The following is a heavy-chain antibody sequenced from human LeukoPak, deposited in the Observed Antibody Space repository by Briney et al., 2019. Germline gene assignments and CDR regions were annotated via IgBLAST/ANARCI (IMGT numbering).Heavy chain of an antibody. V-gene: IGHV4-31*03. CDR3: ASGDDHFDY. CDR1: GGPINTGYY. Sequence: SQTLSLTCTVSGGPINTGYYWNWIRQHPGKGLEWLGQISDSGNTNYNPSLKGRLTMSVDTSQNQFSLKLSSVTAADTAVYYCASGDDHFDYWGQGSLVAVSS. J-gene: IGHJ4*02. D-gene: IGHD3-10*01. CDR2: ISDSGNT.